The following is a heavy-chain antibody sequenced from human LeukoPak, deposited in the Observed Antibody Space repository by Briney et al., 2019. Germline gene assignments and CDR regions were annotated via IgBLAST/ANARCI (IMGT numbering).Heavy chain of an antibody. CDR1: GDSVSSNSAA. CDR2: TYYRSKWYN. J-gene: IGHJ3*02. CDR3: TRGRHGQQLGFDI. V-gene: IGHV6-1*01. Sequence: SQTLSLTCAISGDSVSSNSAAWTWIRQSPSRGLEWLGRTYYRSKWYNDYVVSVKSRININPDTSKNQFSLQLNSVTPEDTAVYYCTRGRHGQQLGFDIWGQGTMVTVSS. D-gene: IGHD6-13*01.